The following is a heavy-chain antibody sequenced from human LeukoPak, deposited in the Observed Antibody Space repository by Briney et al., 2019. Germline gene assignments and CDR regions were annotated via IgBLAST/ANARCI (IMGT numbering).Heavy chain of an antibody. D-gene: IGHD1-14*01. CDR1: GFTFSSYE. Sequence: HSGGSLRLSCAASGFTFSSYEMNWVRQAPGKGLEWVSYISSSGSTIYYADSVKGRFTISRDNAKNSLYLQMNSLRAEDTAVYYCAKDRSHHRILDWFDPWGQGTLVTVSS. J-gene: IGHJ5*02. V-gene: IGHV3-48*03. CDR2: ISSSGSTI. CDR3: AKDRSHHRILDWFDP.